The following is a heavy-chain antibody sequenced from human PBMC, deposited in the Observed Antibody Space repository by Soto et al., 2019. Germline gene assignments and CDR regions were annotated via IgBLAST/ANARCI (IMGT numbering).Heavy chain of an antibody. D-gene: IGHD3-22*01. CDR2: ISGSGGST. CDR3: AKDYITMIVVATYYFDY. CDR1: GFTFSSYA. Sequence: GGSLRLSCAASGFTFSSYAMSWVRQAPGKGLEWVSAISGSGGSTYHADSVKGRFTISRDNSKNTLYLQMNSLRAEDTAVYYCAKDYITMIVVATYYFDYWGQGTLVTVSS. J-gene: IGHJ4*02. V-gene: IGHV3-23*01.